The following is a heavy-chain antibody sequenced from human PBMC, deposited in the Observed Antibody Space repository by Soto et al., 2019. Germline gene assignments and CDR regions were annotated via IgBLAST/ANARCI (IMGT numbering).Heavy chain of an antibody. J-gene: IGHJ5*01. CDR2: ISYDGSNK. V-gene: IGHV3-30-3*01. Sequence: QVQLVESGGGVVQPGRSLRLSCAASGFTFSSYAMHWVRQAPGKGLEWVAVISYDGSNKYYADSVKGRFTISRDNSKNTLYLQMNSLRDEDTAVYYCARGSSDERSSWWGLDSWGQGTLVTVSS. CDR3: ARGSSDERSSWWGLDS. D-gene: IGHD6-13*01. CDR1: GFTFSSYA.